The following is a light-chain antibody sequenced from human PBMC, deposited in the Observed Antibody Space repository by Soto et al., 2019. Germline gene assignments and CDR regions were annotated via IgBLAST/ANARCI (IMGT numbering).Light chain of an antibody. CDR1: QSISSF. CDR2: ATS. CDR3: QQSFDTPFT. Sequence: DIQMTQSPASLSASVGDRVTITCRASQSISSFLNWYQQKPGKAPKFLIYATSSVQSDVPSRFSGSGSGTDFTLTINSLQPEDVATYFCQQSFDTPFTVGQGTKLEIK. V-gene: IGKV1-39*01. J-gene: IGKJ2*01.